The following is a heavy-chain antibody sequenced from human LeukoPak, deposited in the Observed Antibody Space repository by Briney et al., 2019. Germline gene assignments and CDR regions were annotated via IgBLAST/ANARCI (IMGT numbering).Heavy chain of an antibody. CDR1: GFTFSSYE. V-gene: IGHV3-48*03. CDR2: ISSSGSTI. Sequence: GGSMRLSCAASGFTFSSYEMNWVRQAPGKGLGWVSYISSSGSTIYYADSVKGRFTISRDNAKNSLYLQMDSLRVEDTAVYYCARLFYYDSSGVYGMDVWGQGTTVTVSS. CDR3: ARLFYYDSSGVYGMDV. J-gene: IGHJ6*02. D-gene: IGHD3-22*01.